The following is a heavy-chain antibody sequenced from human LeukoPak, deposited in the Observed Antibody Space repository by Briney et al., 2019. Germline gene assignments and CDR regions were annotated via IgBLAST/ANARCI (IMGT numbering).Heavy chain of an antibody. CDR1: GGTFSSYA. CDR3: ARGRIAAAGISAYFQH. Sequence: SVKVSCKASGGTFSSYAISWVRQAPGQGLEWMGGIIPIFGTANYAQKFQGRVTITTDESTSTAYMELSSLRSEDTAVYYCARGRIAAAGISAYFQHWGQGTLVTVSS. D-gene: IGHD6-13*01. CDR2: IIPIFGTA. J-gene: IGHJ1*01. V-gene: IGHV1-69*05.